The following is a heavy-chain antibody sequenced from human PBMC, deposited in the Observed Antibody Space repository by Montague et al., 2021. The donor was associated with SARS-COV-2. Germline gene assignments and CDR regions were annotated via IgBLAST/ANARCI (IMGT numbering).Heavy chain of an antibody. D-gene: IGHD3-9*01. CDR3: ARDVYYDILTGYYNY. Sequence: SLRLSCAASGFTFSSYSMNWVRQAPGKGLEWVSPISSSSSYIYYADSVKDRFTISRDNAKNSLYLQMNSLRAEDTAVYYCARDVYYDILTGYYNYWGQGTLVTVSS. CDR1: GFTFSSYS. J-gene: IGHJ4*02. CDR2: ISSSSSYI. V-gene: IGHV3-21*01.